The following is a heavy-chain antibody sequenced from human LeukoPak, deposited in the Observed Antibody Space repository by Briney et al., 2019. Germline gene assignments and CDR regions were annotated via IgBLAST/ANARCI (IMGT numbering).Heavy chain of an antibody. J-gene: IGHJ4*02. Sequence: GGSLRLSCAASGFTFNSYAMNWVRQAPGKGLEWVSSISSSSSYIYYADSVKGRFTISRDNAKNSLYLQMNSLRAEDTAVYYCARLDYYDSSASDYWGQGTLVTVSS. D-gene: IGHD3-22*01. CDR2: ISSSSSYI. CDR3: ARLDYYDSSASDY. CDR1: GFTFNSYA. V-gene: IGHV3-21*01.